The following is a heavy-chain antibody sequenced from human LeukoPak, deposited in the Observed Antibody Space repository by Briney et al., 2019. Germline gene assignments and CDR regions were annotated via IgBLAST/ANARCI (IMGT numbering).Heavy chain of an antibody. D-gene: IGHD3-3*02. CDR1: GGSISISYFY. CDR2: MYYSGNT. CDR3: ARHPPSISGAFDI. Sequence: SETLSLTCTVSGGSISISYFYWGWIRQPPGKGLEWIGSMYYSGNTYFNPSLKSRVTISVDTSKNQFSLKLSSVTAADTAVYYCARHPPSISGAFDIWGQGTMVTVSS. V-gene: IGHV4-39*01. J-gene: IGHJ3*02.